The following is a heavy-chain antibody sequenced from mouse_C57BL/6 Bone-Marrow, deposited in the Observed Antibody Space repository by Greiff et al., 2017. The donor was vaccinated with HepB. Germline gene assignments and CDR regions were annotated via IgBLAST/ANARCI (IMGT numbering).Heavy chain of an antibody. CDR2: INPSNGGT. V-gene: IGHV1-53*01. CDR3: ARRGFPYFTTVVALDY. CDR1: GYTFTSYW. J-gene: IGHJ2*01. Sequence: VQLQQPGTELVKPGASVKLSCKASGYTFTSYWMHWVKQRPGQGLEWIGNINPSNGGTNYNEKFKSKATLTVDKSSSTAYMQLSSLTSEDSAVYYCARRGFPYFTTVVALDYWGQGTTLTVSS. D-gene: IGHD1-1*01.